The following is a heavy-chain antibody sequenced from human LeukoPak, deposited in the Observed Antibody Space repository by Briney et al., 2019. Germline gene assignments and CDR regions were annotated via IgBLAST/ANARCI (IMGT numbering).Heavy chain of an antibody. CDR3: AKGSLSGLYYFDY. V-gene: IGHV3-23*01. J-gene: IGHJ4*02. CDR1: GFTFSSYA. CDR2: ISGSGGST. D-gene: IGHD3-9*01. Sequence: QPGGSLRLSCAASGFTFSSYAMSCVRQAPGKGLEWVSTISGSGGSTNYADSVKGRLTISRDNSKNTLYLQMNSLRAEDTAVYYCAKGSLSGLYYFDYWGQGTLVTVSS.